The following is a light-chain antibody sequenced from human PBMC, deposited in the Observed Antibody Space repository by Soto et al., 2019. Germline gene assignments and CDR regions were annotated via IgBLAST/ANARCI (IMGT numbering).Light chain of an antibody. CDR1: SSDVGAYNL. J-gene: IGLJ1*01. V-gene: IGLV2-14*01. CDR3: SSYRRGPLYV. CDR2: EVS. Sequence: QSVLTQPASVSGSPGQSITISCTGTSSDVGAYNLVSWYQHHPDKAPKLMISEVSNRPSGVSDRFSGSKSGNTASLTISGLQAEDEADYYCSSYRRGPLYVFGTGTKVTVL.